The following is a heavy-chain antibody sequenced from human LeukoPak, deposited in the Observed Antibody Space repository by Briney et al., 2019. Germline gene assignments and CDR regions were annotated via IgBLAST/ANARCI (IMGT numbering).Heavy chain of an antibody. CDR1: GGPISSYY. V-gene: IGHV4-59*01. D-gene: IGHD2-15*01. CDR2: IYYSGST. J-gene: IGHJ6*04. Sequence: SETLSLTCTVSGGPISSYYWSWIRQPPGKGLEWLGYIYYSGSTNYNPSLKSRVTISVDTSKNQFSLKLSSVTAADTAVYYCARWGGVVAATYYYYGMDVWGKGTTVTVSS. CDR3: ARWGGVVAATYYYYGMDV.